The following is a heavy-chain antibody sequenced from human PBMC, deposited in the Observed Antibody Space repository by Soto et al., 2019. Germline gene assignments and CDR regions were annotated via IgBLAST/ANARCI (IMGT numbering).Heavy chain of an antibody. Sequence: GGSLRLSCAASGFTFSSYAMSWVRQAPGKGLEWVSAISGSGGSTYYADSVKGRFTISRGNSKNTLYLQMNSLRAEDTAVYYCAKDPGDGSGWYWDYYYGMDVWGQGTTVTVSS. CDR1: GFTFSSYA. CDR3: AKDPGDGSGWYWDYYYGMDV. D-gene: IGHD6-19*01. J-gene: IGHJ6*02. V-gene: IGHV3-23*01. CDR2: ISGSGGST.